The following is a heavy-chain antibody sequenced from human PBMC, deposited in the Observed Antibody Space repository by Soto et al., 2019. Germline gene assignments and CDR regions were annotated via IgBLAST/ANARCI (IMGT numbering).Heavy chain of an antibody. V-gene: IGHV1-69*13. CDR2: IIPIFGTA. J-gene: IGHJ6*02. CDR3: ARDRRITGTTGYYYYYGMDV. Sequence: SVKVSCKXSGGTFSSYAISWVRQAPGQGLEWMGGIIPIFGTANYAQKFQGRVTITADESTSTAYMELSSLRSEDTAVYYCARDRRITGTTGYYYYYGMDVWGQGTTVTVSS. CDR1: GGTFSSYA. D-gene: IGHD1-20*01.